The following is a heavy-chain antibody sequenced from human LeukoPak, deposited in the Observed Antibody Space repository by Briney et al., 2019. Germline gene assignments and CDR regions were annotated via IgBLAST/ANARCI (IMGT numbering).Heavy chain of an antibody. CDR2: IYSGGST. CDR1: GLTVATTY. V-gene: IGHV3-66*01. D-gene: IGHD3-16*01. Sequence: PGGSLRLSCAASGLTVATTYMSWVRQAPGKGLEWVSVIYSGGSTYYADSVKGRFTISRDNSKNTLYLQMNSLRAEDTAVYYCARERGTDAFDIWGQGTMVTVSS. CDR3: ARERGTDAFDI. J-gene: IGHJ3*02.